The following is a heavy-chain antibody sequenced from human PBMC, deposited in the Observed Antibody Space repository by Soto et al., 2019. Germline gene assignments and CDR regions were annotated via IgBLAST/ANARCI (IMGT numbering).Heavy chain of an antibody. D-gene: IGHD2-2*01. J-gene: IGHJ6*02. Sequence: GGSLRLSCAASGFTFSSYGMHWVRQAPGKGLEWVAVIWYDGSNKYYADSVKGRFTISRDNSKNTLYLQMNSLRAEDTAVYYCARDTVPAALHDGMDVWGQGTTVTVSS. CDR2: IWYDGSNK. CDR1: GFTFSSYG. CDR3: ARDTVPAALHDGMDV. V-gene: IGHV3-33*01.